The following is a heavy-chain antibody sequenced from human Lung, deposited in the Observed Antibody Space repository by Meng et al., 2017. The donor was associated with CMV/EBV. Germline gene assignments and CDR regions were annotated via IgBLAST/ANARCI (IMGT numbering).Heavy chain of an antibody. CDR3: AKDHMLSYFDY. V-gene: IGHV3-23*03. CDR1: GFTFSDFA. Sequence: GESXKISCAASGFTFSDFAMSWVRQAPGKGLEWVSVIYSGGRSTSYADSVKGRFTISRDNSKNTLYLQMNSLRAEDTAVYYCAKDHMLSYFDYWGQGTLVTVSS. J-gene: IGHJ4*02. CDR2: IYSGGRST. D-gene: IGHD2-8*01.